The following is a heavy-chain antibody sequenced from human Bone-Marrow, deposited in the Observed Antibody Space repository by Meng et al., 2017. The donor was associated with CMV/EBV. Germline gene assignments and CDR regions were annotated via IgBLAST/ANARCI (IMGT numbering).Heavy chain of an antibody. CDR1: GFTFSSYS. CDR3: ARSHSGSSWYFDY. D-gene: IGHD6-13*01. CDR2: ISSSSSYI. V-gene: IGHV3-21*01. Sequence: VQLVESGGGLVKPGGSLRLSCADSGFTFSSYSMNWVRKAPGKGLGWVSSISSSSSYIYYADSVKGRFTISRDNAKNSLYLQMNSLRAEDTAVYYCARSHSGSSWYFDYWGQGTLVTVSS. J-gene: IGHJ4*02.